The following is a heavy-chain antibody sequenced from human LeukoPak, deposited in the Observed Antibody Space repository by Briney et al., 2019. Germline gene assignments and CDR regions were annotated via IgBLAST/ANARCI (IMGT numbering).Heavy chain of an antibody. Sequence: GGSLRLSCAASGFTFSSYSMNWVRQAPGKGLEWVSSISSSSSYIYYADSVKGRFTISRDNAKNSLYLQMNSLRAEDTAVYYCARDQRGGSFMDFDYWGQGTLVTVSS. V-gene: IGHV3-21*01. CDR1: GFTFSSYS. CDR3: ARDQRGGSFMDFDY. D-gene: IGHD1-26*01. J-gene: IGHJ4*02. CDR2: ISSSSSYI.